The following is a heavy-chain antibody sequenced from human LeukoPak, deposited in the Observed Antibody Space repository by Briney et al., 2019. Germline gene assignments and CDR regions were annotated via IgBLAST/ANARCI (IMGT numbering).Heavy chain of an antibody. CDR2: INHSGST. V-gene: IGHV4-34*01. D-gene: IGHD1-20*01. Sequence: SETLSLTCAVYGGSFSAYYWSWIRQPPGKGLEWIGEINHSGSTNYNPSLKSRVTISVDTSKNQFSLKLSSVTAADTAVYYCAGAGSITGTTAWGQGTLVTVSS. CDR3: AGAGSITGTTA. CDR1: GGSFSAYY. J-gene: IGHJ4*02.